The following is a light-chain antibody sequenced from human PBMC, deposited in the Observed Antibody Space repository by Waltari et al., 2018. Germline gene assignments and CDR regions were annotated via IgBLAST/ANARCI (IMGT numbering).Light chain of an antibody. V-gene: IGKV4-1*01. J-gene: IGKJ1*01. CDR2: WAS. CDR3: QQHYTTPWT. Sequence: DIVMTQSPDSLAVSLDARATINCKSSQTVLYSANNKNYLTWYQHKPGQPPKLLISWASIRESGVPDRVTGSGSGTDFTLTISSLQAEDVAVYYCQQHYTTPWTFGQGTKVEIK. CDR1: QTVLYSANNKNY.